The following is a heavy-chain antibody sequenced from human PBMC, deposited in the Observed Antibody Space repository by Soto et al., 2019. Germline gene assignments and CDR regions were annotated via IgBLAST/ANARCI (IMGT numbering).Heavy chain of an antibody. Sequence: SETLSLTCTVSGGSITGGSISSTTYYWGWMRQPPGKGLEWIASFFIGGNTYYNPSLKSRVTTSVDTSKNQFSLKLSSVTAADTAVYYCASIVSSAHGEFSDWGQGTLVTVSS. D-gene: IGHD3-10*01. CDR1: GGSITGGSISSTTYY. V-gene: IGHV4-39*07. CDR2: FFIGGNT. CDR3: ASIVSSAHGEFSD. J-gene: IGHJ4*02.